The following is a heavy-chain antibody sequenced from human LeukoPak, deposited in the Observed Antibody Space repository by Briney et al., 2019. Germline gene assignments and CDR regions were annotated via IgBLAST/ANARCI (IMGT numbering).Heavy chain of an antibody. CDR3: AKNRWGSVATPGC. CDR1: GFTFSDYD. D-gene: IGHD5-12*01. CDR2: IRYDGTNT. J-gene: IGHJ4*02. V-gene: IGHV3-30*02. Sequence: GGSLRLSCAASGFTFSDYDMHWVRQAPGKGLEWVTFIRYDGTNTYSDSVKGRFTISRDNSKNTMYLQMNSMRTEDTTLYYCAKNRWGSVATPGCWGQGTLVTVSS.